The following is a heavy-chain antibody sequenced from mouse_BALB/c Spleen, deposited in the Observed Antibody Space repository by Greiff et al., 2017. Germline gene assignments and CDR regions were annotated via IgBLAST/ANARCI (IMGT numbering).Heavy chain of an antibody. V-gene: IGHV5-17*02. CDR3: ARDGNYSFDY. CDR1: GFTFSSFG. J-gene: IGHJ2*01. D-gene: IGHD2-1*01. Sequence: EVKVVESGGGLVQPGGSRKLSCAASGFTFSSFGMHWVRQAPEKGLEWVAYISSGSSTTYYADTVKGRFSISRDNPKNTLFLQMTSLRSEDTAMYYCARDGNYSFDYWGQGTTLTVSS. CDR2: ISSGSSTT.